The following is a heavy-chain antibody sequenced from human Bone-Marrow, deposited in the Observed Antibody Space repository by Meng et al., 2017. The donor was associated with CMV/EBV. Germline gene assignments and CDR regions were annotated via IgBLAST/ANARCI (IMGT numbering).Heavy chain of an antibody. V-gene: IGHV4-39*07. J-gene: IGHJ6*02. CDR2: VSYSGSN. D-gene: IGHD6-6*01. CDR1: GASISSTNYY. Sequence: SETLSLTCTVSGASISSTNYYWAWIRQPPGKGLQWIGTVSYSGSNYYSPSLKSRLSLSLDTPKNQVSLNLSSVTAADTAVYFCARDTAAPSLYYYGKDVWGQGTTVTVSS. CDR3: ARDTAAPSLYYYGKDV.